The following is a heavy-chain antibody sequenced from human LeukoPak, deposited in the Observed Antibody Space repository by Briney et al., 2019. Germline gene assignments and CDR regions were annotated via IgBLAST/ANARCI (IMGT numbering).Heavy chain of an antibody. CDR1: GYTFTSYY. CDR2: INPSGGST. CDR3: ARATYYYDSSGYEGDY. V-gene: IGHV1-46*01. D-gene: IGHD3-22*01. Sequence: ASVKVSCKASGYTFTSYYMHWVRQAPGQGLEWMGIINPSGGSTSYAQKFQGRVTMTRDMSTSTVYMELSSLRSEDTAVYYCARATYYYDSSGYEGDYWGQGTLVTVSS. J-gene: IGHJ4*02.